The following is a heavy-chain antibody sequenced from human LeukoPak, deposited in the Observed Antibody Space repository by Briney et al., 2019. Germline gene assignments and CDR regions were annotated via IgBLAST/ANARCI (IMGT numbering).Heavy chain of an antibody. CDR2: ISSSSSYI. CDR1: GFTFSSYS. J-gene: IGHJ6*02. CDR3: AKDDSRKGYQLLSHYGMDV. V-gene: IGHV3-21*04. D-gene: IGHD2-2*01. Sequence: PGGSLRLSCAASGFTFSSYSMNWVRQAPGKGLEWVSSISSSSSYIYYADSVKGRFTISRDNAKNSLYLQMNSLRAEDTAVYYCAKDDSRKGYQLLSHYGMDVWGQGTTVTVSS.